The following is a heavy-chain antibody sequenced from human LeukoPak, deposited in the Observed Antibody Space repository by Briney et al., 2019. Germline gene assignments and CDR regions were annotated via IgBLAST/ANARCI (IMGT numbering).Heavy chain of an antibody. CDR2: VNHSGST. CDR3: ARPRQWLVRAPDAFDI. CDR1: GGSFSGYY. D-gene: IGHD6-19*01. V-gene: IGHV4-34*01. J-gene: IGHJ3*02. Sequence: SETLSLTCAVYGGSFSGYYWSWIRQPPGKGLEWIGEVNHSGSTNYNPSLKSRVTISVDTSKNQLSLKLSSVTAADTAVYYCARPRQWLVRAPDAFDIWGQGTMVTVSS.